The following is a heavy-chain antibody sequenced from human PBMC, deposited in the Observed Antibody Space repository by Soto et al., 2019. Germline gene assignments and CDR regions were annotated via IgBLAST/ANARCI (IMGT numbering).Heavy chain of an antibody. V-gene: IGHV1-46*01. Sequence: ASVKVSCKASGYTFTHYYIHWMRQAPGQGLEWMGVINPSSRSTSYAQRFQGRVTMTGDTSTTTVYMELSSLRSGDTAVFYCARSPYSSGSFYPIDYWGQGTVVNVSS. J-gene: IGHJ4*02. CDR1: GYTFTHYY. CDR3: ARSPYSSGSFYPIDY. D-gene: IGHD3-22*01. CDR2: INPSSRST.